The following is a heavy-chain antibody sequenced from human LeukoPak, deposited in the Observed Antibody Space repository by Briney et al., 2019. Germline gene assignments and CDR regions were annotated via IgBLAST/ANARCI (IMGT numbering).Heavy chain of an antibody. CDR1: GFTFSSYE. CDR2: ISSSGSTI. V-gene: IGHV3-48*03. D-gene: IGHD1-1*01. CDR3: ARWYNWSDGNYYGMDV. J-gene: IGHJ6*04. Sequence: GGSLRLSCAASGFTFSSYEMNWVRQAPGKGLEWVSYISSSGSTIYYADSVKGRFTISRDNGKNSLYLQMNSLRLEDRGVYYCARWYNWSDGNYYGMDVWGKGTTVSVSS.